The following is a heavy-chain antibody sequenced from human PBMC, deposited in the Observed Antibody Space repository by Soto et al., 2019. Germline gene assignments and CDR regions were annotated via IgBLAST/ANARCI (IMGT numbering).Heavy chain of an antibody. V-gene: IGHV1-3*01. CDR2: INAGNGNT. J-gene: IGHJ6*02. CDR3: ARDLEYSSSWYGYYYYGMDV. CDR1: GYTFTSYA. Sequence: ASVKVSCKASGYTFTSYAMHWVRQAPGQRLEWMGWINAGNGNTKYSQKFQGRVTITRDTSASTVYMELSSLRSEDTAVYYCARDLEYSSSWYGYYYYGMDVWGQGTTVTVSS. D-gene: IGHD6-13*01.